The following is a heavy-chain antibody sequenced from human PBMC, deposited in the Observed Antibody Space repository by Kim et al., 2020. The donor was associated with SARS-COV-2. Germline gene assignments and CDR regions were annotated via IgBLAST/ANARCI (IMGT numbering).Heavy chain of an antibody. Sequence: FQGRVTITADESTSTAYMELSSLRSEDTAVYYCARSLTWAARWYYYGMDVWGQGTTVTVSS. J-gene: IGHJ6*02. V-gene: IGHV1-69*01. D-gene: IGHD1-26*01. CDR3: ARSLTWAARWYYYGMDV.